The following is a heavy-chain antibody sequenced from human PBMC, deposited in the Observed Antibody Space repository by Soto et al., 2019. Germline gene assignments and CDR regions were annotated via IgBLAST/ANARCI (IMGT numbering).Heavy chain of an antibody. V-gene: IGHV3-21*02. J-gene: IGHJ4*02. D-gene: IGHD1-7*01. CDR2: ISSSSSYI. CDR1: GFNFSTFS. CDR3: GRTDPALELRD. Sequence: EVQLVESGGGLVKPGGSLRISCAASGFNFSTFSMNWVRQAPGKGLEWVSSISSSSSYISYAESLRGRFTISRDNAQKSLYLQMNGLRVDDTAVYYCGRTDPALELRDWGQGTLVTVSS.